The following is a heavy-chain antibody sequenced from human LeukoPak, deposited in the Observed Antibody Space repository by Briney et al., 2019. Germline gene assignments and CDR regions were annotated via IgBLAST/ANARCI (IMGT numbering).Heavy chain of an antibody. CDR2: IYYSGST. CDR1: GRSISSYY. CDR3: ARSVNYYGSGSYYDTTGP. V-gene: IGHV4-59*01. D-gene: IGHD3-10*01. Sequence: PSETLSLTCTVSGRSISSYYCSSIRQPPGKGLEWIGYIYYSGSTNYNPSLKSRFTISVDTSKNQFSLKLSSVTAADTAVYYCARSVNYYGSGSYYDTTGPWGQGTLVTVSS. J-gene: IGHJ5*02.